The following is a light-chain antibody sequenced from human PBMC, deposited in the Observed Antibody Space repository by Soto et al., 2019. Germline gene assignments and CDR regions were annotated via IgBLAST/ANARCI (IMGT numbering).Light chain of an antibody. V-gene: IGKV1-5*03. J-gene: IGKJ1*01. Sequence: DIQMTQSPSTLSGSVGDRVTITCRASQTISSWLAWYQQKPGKSPKLLIYKASTLKSGVPSSFSGRGSLTEFTPAISSLQPDDLATYYFQHYNSYSEAFGQGTKVEV. CDR1: QTISSW. CDR2: KAS. CDR3: QHYNSYSEA.